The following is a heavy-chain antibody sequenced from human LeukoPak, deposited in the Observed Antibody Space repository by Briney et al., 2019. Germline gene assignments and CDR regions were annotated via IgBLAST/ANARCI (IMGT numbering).Heavy chain of an antibody. Sequence: GESLQISCQGSGYNFTGHWISWVRQMPGKGLEWMGRLDPSDSYTNYSLSFQGHVTISADKSISTAYLQWSSLKASDTAIYYCAGLRDGSLDYWGQGTLVTVSS. CDR2: LDPSDSYT. V-gene: IGHV5-10-1*01. CDR1: GYNFTGHW. J-gene: IGHJ4*02. CDR3: AGLRDGSLDY.